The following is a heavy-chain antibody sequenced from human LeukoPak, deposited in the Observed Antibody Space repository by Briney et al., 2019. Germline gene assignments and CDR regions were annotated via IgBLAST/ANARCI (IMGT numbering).Heavy chain of an antibody. V-gene: IGHV3-21*01. CDR1: GFTFSSYS. D-gene: IGHD6-6*01. J-gene: IGHJ4*02. CDR2: ISSSSSYI. CDR3: RYSSSSADY. Sequence: GGSLRLSCAASGFTFSSYSMNWVRQAPGKGLEWVSSISSSSSYIYYADSVKGRFTISRDNAKNSLYLQMNSLGAEDTAVYYCRYSSSSADYWGQGTLVTVSS.